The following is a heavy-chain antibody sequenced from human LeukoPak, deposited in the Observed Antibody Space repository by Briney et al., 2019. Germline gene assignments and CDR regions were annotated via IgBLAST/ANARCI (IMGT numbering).Heavy chain of an antibody. CDR3: ARGDYDFWTGYYRNPFDF. J-gene: IGHJ3*01. CDR2: ISAYNANT. CDR1: GYTFTSYG. Sequence: GASVKVSCEASGYTFTSYGISWVRQAPGQGLEWLGWISAYNANTNYAQKLQGRVTMTTDTSTSTAYMELRSLRSDDTAVYYCARGDYDFWTGYYRNPFDFWGQGTMVSVAS. V-gene: IGHV1-18*01. D-gene: IGHD3-3*01.